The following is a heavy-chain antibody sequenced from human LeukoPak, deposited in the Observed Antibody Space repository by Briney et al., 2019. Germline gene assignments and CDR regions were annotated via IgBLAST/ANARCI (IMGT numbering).Heavy chain of an antibody. D-gene: IGHD4-11*01. CDR2: IIPIFGTA. J-gene: IGHJ6*03. CDR3: ARGTGLQLPMDV. V-gene: IGHV1-69*05. Sequence: GSSVKVSCKASGGTLSSYAISWVRQAPGQGLEWMGGIIPIFGTANYAQKFQSRVTITTDESTSTAYMELSSLRSEDTAVYYCARGTGLQLPMDVWGKGTTVTVSS. CDR1: GGTLSSYA.